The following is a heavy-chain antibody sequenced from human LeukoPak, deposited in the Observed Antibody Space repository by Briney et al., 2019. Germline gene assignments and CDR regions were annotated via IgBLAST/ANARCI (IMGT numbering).Heavy chain of an antibody. Sequence: EASVKVSCKASGYTFTSYYMYWVRQAPGQGLEWMGIINPSGGSTSYAQKFQGRVTMTRDMSTSTVYMELSSLRSEDTAVYYGVTAAGTGWFDPWGQGTLVTVSS. D-gene: IGHD6-13*01. CDR3: VTAAGTGWFDP. V-gene: IGHV1-46*01. CDR1: GYTFTSYY. J-gene: IGHJ5*02. CDR2: INPSGGST.